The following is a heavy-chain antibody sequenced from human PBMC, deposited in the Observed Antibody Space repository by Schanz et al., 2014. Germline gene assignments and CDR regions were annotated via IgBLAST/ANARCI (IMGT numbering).Heavy chain of an antibody. CDR3: ARGHYGLDV. Sequence: VQLVESGGGVVQPGRSLRLSCAASGFTLSGFWMSWVRQAPGKGLEWVAYIKHDGSEKYHVDSVKGRFTISRDNAKGSVYLQMNSLRAEDTAVYYCARGHYGLDVWGPGTSVTVSS. J-gene: IGHJ6*02. V-gene: IGHV3-7*01. D-gene: IGHD3-10*01. CDR1: GFTLSGFW. CDR2: IKHDGSEK.